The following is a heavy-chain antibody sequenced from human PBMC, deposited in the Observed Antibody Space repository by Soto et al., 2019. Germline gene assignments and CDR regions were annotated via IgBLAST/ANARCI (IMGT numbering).Heavy chain of an antibody. D-gene: IGHD3-10*01. CDR1: GFTFSNYG. Sequence: QVQLVDSGGGVVQPGRSLRLSCTGSGFTFSNYGMHWVRQAPGKGLEWVAIISHDVSNKYYAASVKDRFTISRDNSKKELYLQINSAGDEDTAVYYFAKGGGAQRYCDYWGQGTLVIVSS. CDR3: AKGGGAQRYCDY. CDR2: ISHDVSNK. J-gene: IGHJ4*02. V-gene: IGHV3-30*18.